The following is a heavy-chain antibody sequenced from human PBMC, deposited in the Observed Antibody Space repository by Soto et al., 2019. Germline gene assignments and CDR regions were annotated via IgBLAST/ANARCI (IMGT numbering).Heavy chain of an antibody. CDR1: GFTFSSYA. J-gene: IGHJ5*02. D-gene: IGHD6-13*01. CDR3: ARERQGQQLVWFDP. V-gene: IGHV3-23*01. CDR2: ISGSGGTT. Sequence: GGSLRLSCAASGFTFSSYAMSWVRQAPGKGLEWISVISGSGGTTHYADSVKGRFTISRDNSKNTLFLQMNSLRVEDTAIYYCARERQGQQLVWFDPWGQGTLVTVSS.